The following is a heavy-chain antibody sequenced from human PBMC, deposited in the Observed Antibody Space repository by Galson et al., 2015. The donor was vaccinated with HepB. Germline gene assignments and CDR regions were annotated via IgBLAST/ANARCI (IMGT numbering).Heavy chain of an antibody. CDR3: ARAYSGTFYGMDV. CDR1: GFTFSSYA. Sequence: SLRLSCAASGFTFSSYAMHWVRQAPGKGLEWVAVISYDGSNKYYADSVKGRFTISRDNSKNTLYLQMNSLRAEDTAVYYCARAYSGTFYGMDVWGQGTTVTVFS. J-gene: IGHJ6*02. V-gene: IGHV3-30*04. CDR2: ISYDGSNK. D-gene: IGHD1-26*01.